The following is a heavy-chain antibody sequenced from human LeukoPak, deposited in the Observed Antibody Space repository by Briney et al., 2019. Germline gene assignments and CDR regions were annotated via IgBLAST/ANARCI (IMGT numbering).Heavy chain of an antibody. D-gene: IGHD1-1*01. CDR3: ARDRAGTTSPFDY. Sequence: GGSLRLSCGASGFTVSTNYMGWVRQAPGKGLEWVSSISSSSSYIYYADSVKGRFTISRDNAKNSLYLQMNSLRAEDTAVYYCARDRAGTTSPFDYWGQGTLVTVSS. CDR1: GFTVSTNY. V-gene: IGHV3-21*01. CDR2: ISSSSSYI. J-gene: IGHJ4*02.